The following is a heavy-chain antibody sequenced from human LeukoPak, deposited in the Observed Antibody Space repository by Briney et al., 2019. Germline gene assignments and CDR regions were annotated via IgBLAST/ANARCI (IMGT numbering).Heavy chain of an antibody. Sequence: SETLSLTCTVSGGSISSYYWSWIRQPPGKGLDWIGYIYYIGSTNYNPSLKSRVTISVDTSKNQFSMKLSSVTAADTAVYYCARDITSTGGDYYYYGMDVWGQGTTVTVSS. CDR3: ARDITSTGGDYYYYGMDV. J-gene: IGHJ6*02. CDR2: IYYIGST. D-gene: IGHD1-14*01. CDR1: GGSISSYY. V-gene: IGHV4-59*01.